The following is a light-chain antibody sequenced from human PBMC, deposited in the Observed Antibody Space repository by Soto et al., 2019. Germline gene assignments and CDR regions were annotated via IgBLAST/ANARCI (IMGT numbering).Light chain of an antibody. Sequence: ALQVTQSPSSLSASVGDRVTITCRASQDIRNDLGWYQQKPGKAPKLLIYAASSLQSGVPSRFAGRGSGTDFALTISSLQPEDFATYYCLQDYNYPWTFGQGTKVEIK. J-gene: IGKJ1*01. CDR1: QDIRND. CDR2: AAS. CDR3: LQDYNYPWT. V-gene: IGKV1-6*01.